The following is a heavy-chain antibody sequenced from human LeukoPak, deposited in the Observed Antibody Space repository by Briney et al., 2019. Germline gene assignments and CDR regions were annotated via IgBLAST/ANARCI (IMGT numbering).Heavy chain of an antibody. CDR2: INSDGSST. CDR3: ARAVGATSTFHYYYYGMDV. D-gene: IGHD1-26*01. V-gene: IGHV3-74*01. Sequence: GGSLRLSCAASGFTFSSYWMHWVRHAPGKGLVWVSRINSDGSSTSYADSVKGRFTISRDNAKNTLYLQMNSLRAEDTAVYYCARAVGATSTFHYYYYGMDVWGQGTTVTVSS. J-gene: IGHJ6*02. CDR1: GFTFSSYW.